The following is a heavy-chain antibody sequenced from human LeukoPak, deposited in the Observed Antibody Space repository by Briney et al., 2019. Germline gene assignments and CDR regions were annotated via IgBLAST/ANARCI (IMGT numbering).Heavy chain of an antibody. CDR3: ARQVVVTPYNPIDY. V-gene: IGHV4-59*08. Sequence: SETLSLTCSVSGGSITTHYWSWIRQPPGKGLEWIGYVHHTDSPNFNPSLKGRVTISLDTSKSQFSLKLSSVTAADTAVYYCARQVVVTPYNPIDYWGQGTLVTVSS. CDR1: GGSITTHY. D-gene: IGHD3-22*01. CDR2: VHHTDSP. J-gene: IGHJ4*02.